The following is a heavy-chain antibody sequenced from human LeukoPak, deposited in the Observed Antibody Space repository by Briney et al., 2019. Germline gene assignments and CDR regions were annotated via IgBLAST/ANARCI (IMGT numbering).Heavy chain of an antibody. V-gene: IGHV3-30*04. CDR3: AKGLSSGYSGSDY. CDR1: GFTLSSYA. D-gene: IGHD3-22*01. Sequence: GGTLRLSCAASGFTLSSYAMHWVRQAPGKGLEWVAVISYDGSNKYYADSVKGRFTISRDNSKNTLFLQMNSLRAEDTSVYHCAKGLSSGYSGSDYWGQGTLVTVSS. J-gene: IGHJ4*02. CDR2: ISYDGSNK.